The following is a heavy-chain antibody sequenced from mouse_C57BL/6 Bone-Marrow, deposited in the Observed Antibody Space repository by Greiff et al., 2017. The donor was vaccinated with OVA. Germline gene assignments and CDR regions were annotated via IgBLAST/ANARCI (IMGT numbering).Heavy chain of an antibody. CDR2: IDPETGGT. CDR1: GYTFTDYE. D-gene: IGHD5-1-1*01. Sequence: QVQLKQSGAELVRPGASVTLSCKASGYTFTDYEMHWVKQTPVHGLEWIGAIDPETGGTAYNQKFKGKAILTADKSSSTAYMELRSLTSEDSAVYYCKSNTPFAYWGQGTLVTVSA. J-gene: IGHJ3*01. V-gene: IGHV1-15*01. CDR3: KSNTPFAY.